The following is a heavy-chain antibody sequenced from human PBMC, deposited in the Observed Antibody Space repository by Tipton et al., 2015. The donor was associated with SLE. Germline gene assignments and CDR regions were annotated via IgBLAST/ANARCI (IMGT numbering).Heavy chain of an antibody. J-gene: IGHJ4*02. Sequence: TLSLTCTVSGGSISRSTYYWGWIRQPPGKGLEWIGSIYYTGNISSYNPSLKSRFTISVDTSRNQFSLHLSSVTAADTAIYYCAKNKAVPENWGQGTLVTVSS. CDR1: GGSISRSTYY. CDR2: IYYTGNIS. D-gene: IGHD6-19*01. CDR3: AKNKAVPEN. V-gene: IGHV4-39*07.